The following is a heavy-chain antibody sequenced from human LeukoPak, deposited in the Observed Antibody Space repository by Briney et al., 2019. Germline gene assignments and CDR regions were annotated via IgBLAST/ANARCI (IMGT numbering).Heavy chain of an antibody. Sequence: GGSLRLSCAASGFTLSTYTMNWVRQAPGKGLEWVSYISSSGSTIYYADSVKGRFTISRDNAKNSLYLQMNSLRAEDTAVYYCARLAYFDWLRGGAFDIWGQGTMVTVSS. D-gene: IGHD3-9*01. V-gene: IGHV3-48*03. CDR2: ISSSGSTI. CDR3: ARLAYFDWLRGGAFDI. J-gene: IGHJ3*02. CDR1: GFTLSTYT.